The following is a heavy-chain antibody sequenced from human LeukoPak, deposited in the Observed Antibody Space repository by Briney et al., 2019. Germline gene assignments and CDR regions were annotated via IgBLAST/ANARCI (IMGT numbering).Heavy chain of an antibody. CDR2: ISGSGGST. D-gene: IGHD4-17*01. Sequence: GGSLRLSCAASGFTFSSYAMSWVRQAPGKGLEWVSAISGSGGSTYYADSVKGRFTISRGNSKNTLYLQMNSLRAEDTAVYYCASGNDYGDHGLVYWGQGTLVTVSS. CDR1: GFTFSSYA. J-gene: IGHJ4*02. CDR3: ASGNDYGDHGLVY. V-gene: IGHV3-23*01.